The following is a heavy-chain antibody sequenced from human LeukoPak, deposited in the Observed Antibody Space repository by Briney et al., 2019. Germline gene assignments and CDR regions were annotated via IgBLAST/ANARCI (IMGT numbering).Heavy chain of an antibody. CDR1: GYSISSGYY. CDR2: IYYSGST. D-gene: IGHD6-13*01. CDR3: ARGPRTAAPFIAFDY. V-gene: IGHV4-61*01. J-gene: IGHJ4*02. Sequence: SETLSLTCTVSGYSISSGYYWGWIRQPPGKGLEWIGYIYYSGSTNYNPSLKSRVTISVDTSKNQFSLKLSSVTAADTAVYYCARGPRTAAPFIAFDYWGQGTLVTVSS.